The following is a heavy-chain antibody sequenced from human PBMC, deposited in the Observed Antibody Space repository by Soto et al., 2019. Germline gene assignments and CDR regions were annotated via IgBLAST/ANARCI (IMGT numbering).Heavy chain of an antibody. CDR1: GFTFSNCA. CDR2: ISGSAGST. V-gene: IGHV3-23*01. J-gene: IGHJ4*02. D-gene: IGHD6-13*01. CDR3: AKAGGAAGTVDYFDY. Sequence: GYLRLSCAASGFTFSNCAINWVRQSPGKGLEWVSVISGSAGSTYYADSVKGRFTITRDNSKNTLYLQMNSLRAEDTAVYYCAKAGGAAGTVDYFDYWGQGTMVTV.